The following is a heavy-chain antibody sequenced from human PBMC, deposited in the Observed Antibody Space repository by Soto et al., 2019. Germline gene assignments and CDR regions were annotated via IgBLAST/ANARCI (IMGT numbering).Heavy chain of an antibody. CDR3: ARLAKDKYFDY. V-gene: IGHV4-30-2*01. CDR2: IYHSGST. Sequence: PSETLSLTCAVSGGSISSGGYSWSWIRQPPGKGLEWIGYIYHSGSTYYNPSLKSRVTISVDTSKNQFSLKLSSVTAADTAAYYCARLAKDKYFDYWGQGTLITVSS. J-gene: IGHJ4*02. CDR1: GGSISSGGYS.